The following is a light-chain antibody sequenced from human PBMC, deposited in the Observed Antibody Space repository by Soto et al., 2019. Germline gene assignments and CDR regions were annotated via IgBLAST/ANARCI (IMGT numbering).Light chain of an antibody. V-gene: IGLV2-14*01. Sequence: QSVLTQPAYVSGTREQSITIPCTGTSSDTAGYNYVSWYQQHPAKAPKLMIYEVSNRPSGVSNRYSDSQSGNTASLTISGLQAEDEANYYCSSYTTSNTPRYRFGTGIKVT. J-gene: IGLJ1*01. CDR1: SSDTAGYNY. CDR3: SSYTTSNTPRYR. CDR2: EVS.